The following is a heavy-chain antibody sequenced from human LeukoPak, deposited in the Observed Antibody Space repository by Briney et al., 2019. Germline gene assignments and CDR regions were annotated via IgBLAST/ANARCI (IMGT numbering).Heavy chain of an antibody. J-gene: IGHJ4*02. V-gene: IGHV4-61*02. CDR3: ARDSPPAYCSSGSCYFDS. CDR2: IYTSGST. D-gene: IGHD2-15*01. Sequence: PSQTLSLTCTVSGGSISSKSYYWSWIRQPAGKGLEWIGRIYTSGSTDYNPSLNSRVTISRDTSKNEFSLILSSLTAADTAVYYCARDSPPAYCSSGSCYFDSWGQGTLVTVSS. CDR1: GGSISSKSYY.